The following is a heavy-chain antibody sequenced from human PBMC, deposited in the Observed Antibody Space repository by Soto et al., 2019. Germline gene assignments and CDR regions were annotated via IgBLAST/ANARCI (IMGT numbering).Heavy chain of an antibody. D-gene: IGHD7-27*01. Sequence: RASVKVCCKASGYTFTGYYMHWVRQAPGQGLEWMGWINPNSGGTNYAQKFQGRVTMTRDTSISTAYMELSRLRSDDTAVYYCARKTGIGDWFDPWGHGTLVTVSS. CDR1: GYTFTGYY. V-gene: IGHV1-2*02. J-gene: IGHJ5*02. CDR2: INPNSGGT. CDR3: ARKTGIGDWFDP.